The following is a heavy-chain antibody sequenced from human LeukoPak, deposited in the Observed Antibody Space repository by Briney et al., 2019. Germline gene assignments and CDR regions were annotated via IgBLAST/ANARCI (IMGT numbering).Heavy chain of an antibody. D-gene: IGHD5-18*01. CDR2: IKQDGSEK. J-gene: IGHJ4*02. CDR1: GFTFSSYA. Sequence: PGGSLRLSCTASGFTFSSYAMSWVRQAPGKGLEWVANIKQDGSEKYYVDSVKGRFTISRDNAKNSLYLQMNSLRAEDTAVYYCARVVDTIFDYWGQGTLVTVSS. CDR3: ARVVDTIFDY. V-gene: IGHV3-7*04.